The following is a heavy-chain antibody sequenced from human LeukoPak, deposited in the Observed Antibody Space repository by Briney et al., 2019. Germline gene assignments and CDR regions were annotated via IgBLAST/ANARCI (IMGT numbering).Heavy chain of an antibody. D-gene: IGHD5-18*01. CDR2: INPNSGGT. CDR1: GYTFTGYY. J-gene: IGHJ5*02. Sequence: ASVKVSCKASGYTFTGYYMHWVRQAPGQGLEWMGWINPNSGGTNYAQKFQGWVTMTGDTSISTAYMELSRLRSDDTAVYYCARLYSYGYGRNWFDPWGQGTLVTVSS. CDR3: ARLYSYGYGRNWFDP. V-gene: IGHV1-2*04.